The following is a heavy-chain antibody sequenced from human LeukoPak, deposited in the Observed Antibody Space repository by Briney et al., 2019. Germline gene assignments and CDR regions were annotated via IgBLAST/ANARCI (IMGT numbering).Heavy chain of an antibody. CDR1: RLIFSRYI. Sequence: VGSLRLSCASSRLIFSRYIMNGLRQAPGKGLEWVSSISSSSSYIYYADSVKGRFTISRDNSKNTLYLQMSSLRAEDTAVYYCVKDAGRGWYNADPTSGQGALVTVSS. CDR2: ISSSSSYI. D-gene: IGHD6-19*01. CDR3: VKDAGRGWYNADPT. J-gene: IGHJ5*02. V-gene: IGHV3-21*01.